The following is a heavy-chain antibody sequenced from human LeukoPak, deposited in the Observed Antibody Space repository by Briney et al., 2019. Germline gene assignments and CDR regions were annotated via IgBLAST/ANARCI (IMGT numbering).Heavy chain of an antibody. D-gene: IGHD4-17*01. Sequence: GGSLRLSCAASGFTFSSYAMSWVRQAPGKGLEWVAVISYDGSNKYYADSVKGRFTISRDNSKNTLYLQMSSLRAEDTAVYYCARDPPRRDGDYPWGQGTLVTVSS. CDR3: ARDPPRRDGDYP. CDR2: ISYDGSNK. J-gene: IGHJ5*02. CDR1: GFTFSSYA. V-gene: IGHV3-30-3*01.